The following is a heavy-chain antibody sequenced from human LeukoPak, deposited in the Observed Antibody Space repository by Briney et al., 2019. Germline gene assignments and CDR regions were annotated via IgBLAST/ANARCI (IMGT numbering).Heavy chain of an antibody. V-gene: IGHV1-69*13. CDR2: IIPIFGTA. J-gene: IGHJ4*02. CDR3: ASGGPDSSGGDY. D-gene: IGHD3-22*01. CDR1: GGTFSSYA. Sequence: ASVKVSCKASGGTFSSYAISWVRQAPGQGLEWMGGIIPIFGTANYAQKFQGRVTITADESTSTAYMELSSLRSEDTAVYYCASGGPDSSGGDYWGQGTLVTVSS.